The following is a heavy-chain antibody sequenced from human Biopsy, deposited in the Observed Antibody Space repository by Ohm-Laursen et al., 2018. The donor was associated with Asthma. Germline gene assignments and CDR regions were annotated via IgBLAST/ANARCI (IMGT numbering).Heavy chain of an antibody. J-gene: IGHJ4*01. Sequence: SLRLSCSASGFDFSDYTMNWVRQAPGKGLEWASSISSLSRYKYYSDSLRGRVTISRDNAKSSLHLQMSSLRAEDTAVNFCARDFTIGSGSPFHFWGPGTLVTVSS. D-gene: IGHD3-10*01. CDR1: GFDFSDYT. CDR3: ARDFTIGSGSPFHF. CDR2: ISSLSRYK. V-gene: IGHV3-21*01.